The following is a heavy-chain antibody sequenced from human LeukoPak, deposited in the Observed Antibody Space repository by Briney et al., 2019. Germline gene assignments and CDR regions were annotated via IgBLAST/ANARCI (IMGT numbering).Heavy chain of an antibody. Sequence: GGSLRLSCAASGFTFSSYGMHWVRQAPGKGLEWVSAISGSDGRLFYADSVKGRFTISRDNSRNTLFLQMNSLRAEDTALYYCAKESPYRAPTRTYYFDYWGLGTLVTVSS. J-gene: IGHJ4*02. CDR3: AKESPYRAPTRTYYFDY. CDR2: ISGSDGRL. CDR1: GFTFSSYG. D-gene: IGHD3-16*01. V-gene: IGHV3-23*01.